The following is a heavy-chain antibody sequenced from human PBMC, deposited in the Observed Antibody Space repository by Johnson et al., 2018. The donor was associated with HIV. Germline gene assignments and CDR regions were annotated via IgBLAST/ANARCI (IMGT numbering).Heavy chain of an antibody. CDR1: GFTFSSYA. D-gene: IGHD6-13*01. Sequence: QVQLVESGGGVVQPGRSLRLSCAASGFTFSSYAMHWVRQAPGKGLEWVAVISYDGSNKYYADSVKGRFTISRDNSKNTLYLQMNSLTADDTAVYYCARDQAYSSSWEGVFDIWGQGTMVTVSS. CDR3: ARDQAYSSSWEGVFDI. V-gene: IGHV3-30*04. J-gene: IGHJ3*02. CDR2: ISYDGSNK.